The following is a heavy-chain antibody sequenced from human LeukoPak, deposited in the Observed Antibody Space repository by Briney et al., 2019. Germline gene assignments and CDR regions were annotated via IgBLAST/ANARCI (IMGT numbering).Heavy chain of an antibody. CDR3: ARVLRYSFGFDY. Sequence: SETLSLTCTVSGGSISSYYWSWIRQPPGKGLEWIGYIFYTGSTNYNPSLKSRVTISVDTSKNQFSLKLNSVTAADTAVYYCARVLRYSFGFDYWGQGTLVTVSS. J-gene: IGHJ4*02. CDR1: GGSISSYY. CDR2: IFYTGST. V-gene: IGHV4-59*01. D-gene: IGHD3-9*01.